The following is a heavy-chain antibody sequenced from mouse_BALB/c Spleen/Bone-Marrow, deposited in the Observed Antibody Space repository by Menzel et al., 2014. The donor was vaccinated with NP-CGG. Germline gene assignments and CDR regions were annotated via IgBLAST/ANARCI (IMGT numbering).Heavy chain of an antibody. J-gene: IGHJ2*01. CDR1: GYTFSSYW. V-gene: IGHV1-9*01. Sequence: VQLQQSGAELMKPGASMKISCKATGYTFSSYWIGWVKQRPGHGLEWIGEILPGSGSTNYNEQFKGKATFTADASSSTAYMELSSLTSEDSAVYYCARFYYGNPTGYFDYWGQGTTLTVSS. CDR3: ARFYYGNPTGYFDY. CDR2: ILPGSGST. D-gene: IGHD2-1*01.